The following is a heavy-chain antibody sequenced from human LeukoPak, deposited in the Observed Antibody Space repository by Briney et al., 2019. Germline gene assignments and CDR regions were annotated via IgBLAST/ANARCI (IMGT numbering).Heavy chain of an antibody. Sequence: PSETLSLTCTVSGGSISSYYWSWIRQPPGKGLEWIGYIYYSGSTNYNPSLKSRVTISVDTSKNQFSLKLSSVTAADTAVYYCARHQHNSSSFWRDKTPNPVDYWGQETLVTVSS. D-gene: IGHD6-13*01. CDR1: GGSISSYY. V-gene: IGHV4-59*08. J-gene: IGHJ4*02. CDR2: IYYSGST. CDR3: ARHQHNSSSFWRDKTPNPVDY.